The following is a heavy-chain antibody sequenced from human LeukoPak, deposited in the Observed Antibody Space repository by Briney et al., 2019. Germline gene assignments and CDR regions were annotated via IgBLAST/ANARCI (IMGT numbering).Heavy chain of an antibody. J-gene: IGHJ4*02. V-gene: IGHV3-33*01. D-gene: IGHD5/OR15-5a*01. CDR3: ARGVYPDPDYFDY. Sequence: GGSLRLSCAASGFTFNSYGMHWVRQAPGKGLEWVAVIWYDGSNKYYADSVKGRFTISRDNSKNTLYLQMNSLRAEDTAVYYCARGVYPDPDYFDYWGQGTLVTVSS. CDR1: GFTFNSYG. CDR2: IWYDGSNK.